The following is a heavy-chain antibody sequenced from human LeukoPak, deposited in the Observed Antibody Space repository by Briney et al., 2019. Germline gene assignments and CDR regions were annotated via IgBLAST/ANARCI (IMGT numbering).Heavy chain of an antibody. CDR3: ARDNTEDDSFSISGLITYPYYLDF. CDR2: ISYDGKNK. J-gene: IGHJ4*02. Sequence: PGGSLRLSCAASGFTFSSYAMHWVRQAPGKGLEWLAVISYDGKNKYYADSVKGRFTISRDNSKNTLYLQMNSLRAEDTAVYYCARDNTEDDSFSISGLITYPYYLDFWGQGTLVTVSS. V-gene: IGHV3-30*04. CDR1: GFTFSSYA. D-gene: IGHD3/OR15-3a*01.